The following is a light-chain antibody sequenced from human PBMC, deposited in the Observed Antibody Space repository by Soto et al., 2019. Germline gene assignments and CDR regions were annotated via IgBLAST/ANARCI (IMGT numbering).Light chain of an antibody. J-gene: IGLJ2*01. CDR3: SSYTSSSTLVV. CDR1: SSDVGGYNY. V-gene: IGLV2-14*01. Sequence: QSALTQPASVSGSPGQSITISGTGTSSDVGGYNYVSWYQQHPGKAPKLMIYDVSNRPSGVSNRFSGSKSGNTASLTISGLQAEDEAYYYCSSYTSSSTLVVFGGGTKLTVL. CDR2: DVS.